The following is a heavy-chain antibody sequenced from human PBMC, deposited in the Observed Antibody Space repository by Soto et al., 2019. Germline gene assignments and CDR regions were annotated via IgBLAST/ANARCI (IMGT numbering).Heavy chain of an antibody. V-gene: IGHV3-23*01. CDR2: ISNSGGST. CDR3: AKDTSSSPYYMDV. D-gene: IGHD2-2*01. CDR1: GFTFSNYA. J-gene: IGHJ6*03. Sequence: GGSLRLSCAASGFTFSNYAMNWVRQAPGKGLEWVSTISNSGGSTNYADSVKGRFTISRDNSKNTLYLQMNSLRAEDTAVYYCAKDTSSSPYYMDVWGKGTTVTVSS.